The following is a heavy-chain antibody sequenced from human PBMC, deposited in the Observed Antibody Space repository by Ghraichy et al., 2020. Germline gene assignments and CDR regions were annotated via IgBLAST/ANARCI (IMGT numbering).Heavy chain of an antibody. J-gene: IGHJ5*02. CDR1: GGSISSSSYY. CDR3: ARRKSSWYRGEWFDP. Sequence: SETLSLTCTVSGGSISSSSYYWGWIRQPPGKGLEWIGSIYYSGSTYYNPSLKSRVTISADTSKNQFSLKLSSVTAADTAVYYCARRKSSWYRGEWFDPWGQGTLVTVSS. V-gene: IGHV4-39*01. D-gene: IGHD6-13*01. CDR2: IYYSGST.